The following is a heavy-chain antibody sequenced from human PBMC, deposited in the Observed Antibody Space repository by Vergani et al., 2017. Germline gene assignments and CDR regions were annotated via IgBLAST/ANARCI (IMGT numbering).Heavy chain of an antibody. Sequence: QVQLVQSGAEVKKPGASVKVSCKVSGYTFISPDINWVRQATGQGLEWMGWMNPKSDLSGNAQKFQGRVIMTRDTSINTAYMELTNLTYEDTAVYYCARGRVWFDPWGQGTLVIVSS. CDR2: MNPKSDLS. CDR1: GYTFISPD. V-gene: IGHV1-8*01. CDR3: ARGRVWFDP. J-gene: IGHJ5*02.